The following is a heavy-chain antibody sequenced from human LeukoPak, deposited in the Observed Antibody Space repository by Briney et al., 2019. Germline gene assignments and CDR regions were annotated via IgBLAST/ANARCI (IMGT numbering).Heavy chain of an antibody. Sequence: PSETLSLTCAVYGGSFSGYYWSWIRQPPGKGLEWIGEINHSGSTNYNPSLKSRVTISVDTSKNQFSLKLSSVTAADTAVYYCARVVGRMDVWGKGTTVTVSS. CDR2: INHSGST. V-gene: IGHV4-34*01. CDR3: ARVVGRMDV. CDR1: GGSFSGYY. J-gene: IGHJ6*04.